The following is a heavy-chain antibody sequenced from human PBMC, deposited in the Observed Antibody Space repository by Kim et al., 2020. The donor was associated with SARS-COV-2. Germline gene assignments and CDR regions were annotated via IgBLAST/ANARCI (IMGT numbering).Heavy chain of an antibody. D-gene: IGHD3-10*01. CDR3: AKDVVRGVSPNGCDY. Sequence: DSVKGRFTISRDNSKNTLYLQMNSLRAEDTAVYYCAKDVVRGVSPNGCDYWGQGTLVTVSS. V-gene: IGHV3-23*01. J-gene: IGHJ4*02.